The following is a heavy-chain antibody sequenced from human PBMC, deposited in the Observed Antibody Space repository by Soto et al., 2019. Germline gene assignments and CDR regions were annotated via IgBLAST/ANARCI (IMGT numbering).Heavy chain of an antibody. J-gene: IGHJ5*02. V-gene: IGHV1-3*04. CDR2: IHTAKGNT. Sequence: GASVKVSCKASGYTFTNNVIRWLRQAPGQTLEWMGWIHTAKGNTKYSQKFEARVTLTRDTAASTAYMELNSLRSDDTAVYYCARGPIWTYTWNYARLNYLDPWGQGTLVTVSS. CDR1: GYTFTNNV. D-gene: IGHD1-7*01. CDR3: ARGPIWTYTWNYARLNYLDP.